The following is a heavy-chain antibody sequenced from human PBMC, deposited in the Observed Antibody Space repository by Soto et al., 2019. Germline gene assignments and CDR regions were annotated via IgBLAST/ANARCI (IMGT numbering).Heavy chain of an antibody. CDR3: ARGWVVRGVMGGGAFDI. CDR1: GGSISSGGYS. Sequence: QLQLQESGSGLVKPSQTLSLTCAVSGGSISSGGYSWSWIRQPPGKGLEWIGYIYHSGSTYYNPSLNSRVTISVDRSKNQFSLKLSSVTAADTAVYYGARGWVVRGVMGGGAFDIWGQGTMVTVSS. J-gene: IGHJ3*02. CDR2: IYHSGST. V-gene: IGHV4-30-2*01. D-gene: IGHD3-10*01.